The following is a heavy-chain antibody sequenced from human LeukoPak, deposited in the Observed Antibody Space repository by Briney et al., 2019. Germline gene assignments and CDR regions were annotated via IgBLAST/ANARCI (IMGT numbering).Heavy chain of an antibody. Sequence: GESLKISCKASGYGFTSYWIGWVRQMPGKGLEWMGIISPGDSYTRYSPSFQRQVTFSADKSISTAYVQWSSLKAADTAMYYCARLGRRGGSYLIYFDSWGQGTLVTVSS. J-gene: IGHJ4*02. D-gene: IGHD1-26*01. CDR1: GYGFTSYW. CDR2: ISPGDSYT. V-gene: IGHV5-51*01. CDR3: ARLGRRGGSYLIYFDS.